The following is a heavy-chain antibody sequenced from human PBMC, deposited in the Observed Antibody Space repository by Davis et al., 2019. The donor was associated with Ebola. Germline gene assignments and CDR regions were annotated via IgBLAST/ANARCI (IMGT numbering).Heavy chain of an antibody. CDR3: ARAPVRLNWFDP. D-gene: IGHD6-25*01. CDR2: IYYSGST. V-gene: IGHV4-59*12. CDR1: GGSFSGYY. Sequence: SETLSLTCAVYGGSFSGYYWSWIRQPPGKGLEWIGYIYYSGSTNYNPSLKSRVTISVDTSKNQFSLKLSSVTAADTAVYYCARAPVRLNWFDPWGQGTLVTVSS. J-gene: IGHJ5*02.